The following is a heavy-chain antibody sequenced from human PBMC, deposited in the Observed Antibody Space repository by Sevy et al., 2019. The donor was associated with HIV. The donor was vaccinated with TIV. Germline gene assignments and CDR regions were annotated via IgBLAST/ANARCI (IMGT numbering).Heavy chain of an antibody. Sequence: ASVKVSCKVSGYTLTELSMHWVRQAPGKGLEWMGTFDPEDDEKVYAQKFQGRVTMTEDTSTDTAYKELSRLRSEDTAVYYCATTKDYYDISGYPFDSWGQGTLVTVSS. CDR2: FDPEDDEK. CDR3: ATTKDYYDISGYPFDS. D-gene: IGHD3-22*01. V-gene: IGHV1-24*01. J-gene: IGHJ4*02. CDR1: GYTLTELS.